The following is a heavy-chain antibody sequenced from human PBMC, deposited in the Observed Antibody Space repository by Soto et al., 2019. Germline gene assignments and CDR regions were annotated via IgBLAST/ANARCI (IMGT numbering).Heavy chain of an antibody. CDR3: ASTVSTYYYYGMGV. Sequence: GGSLRLSCAASGFTVSSKYMSWVRQAPGKGLEWVSVIYSVGNTYYADSVKGRFTISRDNSKNTLYLQMNSLRAEDTAVYYCASTVSTYYYYGMGVWGQGTTVTVSS. CDR1: GFTVSSKY. CDR2: IYSVGNT. D-gene: IGHD4-17*01. J-gene: IGHJ6*02. V-gene: IGHV3-66*01.